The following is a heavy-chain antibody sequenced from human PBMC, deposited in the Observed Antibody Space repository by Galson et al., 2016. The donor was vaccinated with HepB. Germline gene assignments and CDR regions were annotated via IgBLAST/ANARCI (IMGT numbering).Heavy chain of an antibody. Sequence: LRLSCAASGFPVSHNYMSWVRQAPGKGLEWVSIIYTTGSTYYADSVKGRFTISRDDSKNTVHLQMNSLRVEDTALYYCARIDSGIGWSPVYWGQGSLVTGSA. CDR3: ARIDSGIGWSPVY. J-gene: IGHJ4*02. D-gene: IGHD6-13*01. CDR1: GFPVSHNY. V-gene: IGHV3-53*01. CDR2: IYTTGST.